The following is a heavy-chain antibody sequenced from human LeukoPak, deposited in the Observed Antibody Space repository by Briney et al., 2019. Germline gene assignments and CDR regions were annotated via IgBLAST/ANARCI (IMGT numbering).Heavy chain of an antibody. Sequence: GGSLRLSCAASGFTFSSYALSWVRQAPGKGLEWVSSLSGSGYNTYYAVSVKGRFSISRDNSKNTVYLQMNSLRAEDTAVYYCAKDPYGTRYFDYWGQGTLVTVSS. CDR2: LSGSGYNT. CDR1: GFTFSSYA. V-gene: IGHV3-23*01. J-gene: IGHJ4*02. CDR3: AKDPYGTRYFDY. D-gene: IGHD2-2*01.